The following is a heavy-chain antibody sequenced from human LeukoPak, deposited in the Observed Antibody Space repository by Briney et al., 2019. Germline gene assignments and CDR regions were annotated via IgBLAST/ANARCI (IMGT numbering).Heavy chain of an antibody. Sequence: GGSLRLSCAASGFTFSNYWMSWVRQAPGKGLEWVAIIKQDGSEKYYVNSVKGRFTISRDNAKKSQYLQMNSLRAEDTAVYYCARVKGSGSVGAFDIWGQGTMVTVSS. CDR1: GFTFSNYW. CDR3: ARVKGSGSVGAFDI. CDR2: IKQDGSEK. J-gene: IGHJ3*02. D-gene: IGHD1-26*01. V-gene: IGHV3-7*01.